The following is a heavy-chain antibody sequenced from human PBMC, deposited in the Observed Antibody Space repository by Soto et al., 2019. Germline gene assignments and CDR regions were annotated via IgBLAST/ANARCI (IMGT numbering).Heavy chain of an antibody. Sequence: PSETLSLTCDVSGDSITSGYYWGFIRQPPGKGLEWMGSFYHTGSTYYNPSLKSRVTISVDTSKNQFSLKLSSVTAADTAVYYCARVIDYDFWSGYYYGMDVWGQGTTVTV. CDR1: GDSITSGYY. D-gene: IGHD3-3*01. V-gene: IGHV4-38-2*01. CDR3: ARVIDYDFWSGYYYGMDV. CDR2: FYHTGST. J-gene: IGHJ6*02.